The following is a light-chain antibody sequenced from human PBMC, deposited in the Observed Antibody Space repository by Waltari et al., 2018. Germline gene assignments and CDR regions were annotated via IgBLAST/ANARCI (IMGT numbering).Light chain of an antibody. CDR3: QTGGHGTWV. J-gene: IGLJ3*02. CDR2: VNSDGSH. V-gene: IGLV4-69*01. CDR1: SGHTSNI. Sequence: QLVLTQSPSASATLGASVRLTCTLDSGHTSNIIAWHQQRPEKGPRYLMKVNSDGSHSKGDDIPDRFSGSGSGADRYLTISNVQSEDEADYYCQTGGHGTWVFGGGTKLTVL.